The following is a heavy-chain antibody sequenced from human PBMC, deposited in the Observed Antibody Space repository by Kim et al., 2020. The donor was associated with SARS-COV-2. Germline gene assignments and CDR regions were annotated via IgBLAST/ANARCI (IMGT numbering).Heavy chain of an antibody. CDR3: TSRLWFGEHPYYCYGMDV. CDR1: GFTFSGSA. Sequence: GGSLRLSCAASGFTFSGSAMHWVRQASGKGLEWVGRIRSKANSYATAYAASVKGRFTISRDDSKNTAYLQMNSLKTEDTAVYYCTSRLWFGEHPYYCYGMDVWGQGTTVTVSS. CDR2: IRSKANSYAT. V-gene: IGHV3-73*01. J-gene: IGHJ6*02. D-gene: IGHD3-10*01.